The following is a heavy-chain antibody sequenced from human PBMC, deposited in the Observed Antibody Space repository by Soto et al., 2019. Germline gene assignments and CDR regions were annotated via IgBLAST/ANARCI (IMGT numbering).Heavy chain of an antibody. J-gene: IGHJ6*02. CDR2: INPSGGST. D-gene: IGHD6-19*01. Sequence: ASVKVSCKASGYTFTSYYMHWVRQAPGQGLEWMGIINPSGGSTSYAQKFQGRVTMTRDTSTSTVYMELSSLRSEDTAVYYCARRGSGYYYYYGMDVWGQGTTVTVSS. CDR3: ARRGSGYYYYYGMDV. V-gene: IGHV1-46*01. CDR1: GYTFTSYY.